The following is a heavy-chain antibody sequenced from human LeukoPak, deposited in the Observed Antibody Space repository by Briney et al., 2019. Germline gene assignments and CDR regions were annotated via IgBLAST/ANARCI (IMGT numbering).Heavy chain of an antibody. D-gene: IGHD5/OR15-5a*01. Sequence: GGSLRLSCAASGFTFKNSAMSWVRQAPGRGLEWVSTISGSRDNSYYADSVKGRFTISRDNSKNTLYLQMNSLRVEDTAIYYCCVYKAANWFDPWGQGTLVTVSP. CDR2: ISGSRDNS. CDR1: GFTFKNSA. J-gene: IGHJ5*02. V-gene: IGHV3-23*01. CDR3: CVYKAANWFDP.